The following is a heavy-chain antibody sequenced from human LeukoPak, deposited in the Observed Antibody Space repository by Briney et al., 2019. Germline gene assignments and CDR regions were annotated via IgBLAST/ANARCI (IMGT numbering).Heavy chain of an antibody. D-gene: IGHD3-10*01. J-gene: IGHJ4*02. Sequence: ASVKVSRKASGYTFTGYYMHWVRQAPGQGLEWMGWINPNSGGTNCAQKFQGRVTMTRDTSISTAYMELSRLRSDDTAVYYCAREAGYMVRGVINYWGQGTLVTVSS. CDR3: AREAGYMVRGVINY. CDR2: INPNSGGT. CDR1: GYTFTGYY. V-gene: IGHV1-2*02.